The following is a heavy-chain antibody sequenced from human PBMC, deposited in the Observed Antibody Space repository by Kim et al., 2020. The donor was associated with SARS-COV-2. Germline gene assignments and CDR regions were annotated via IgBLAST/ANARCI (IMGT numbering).Heavy chain of an antibody. J-gene: IGHJ4*02. CDR2: TIPVFGSP. D-gene: IGHD3-10*01. CDR1: GGTFGSYV. CDR3: AREDYGSGSSTNRDY. V-gene: IGHV1-69*13. Sequence: SVKVSCKASGGTFGSYVLSWVRQAPGQGLEWMGGTIPVFGSPSYPQKFQDRVIITADESSSTVYMELSSLGFEDTAIYYCAREDYGSGSSTNRDYWGQGTPVTVPS.